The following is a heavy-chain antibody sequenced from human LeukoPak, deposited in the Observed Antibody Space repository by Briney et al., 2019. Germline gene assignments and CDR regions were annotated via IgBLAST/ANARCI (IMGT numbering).Heavy chain of an antibody. V-gene: IGHV4-39*07. D-gene: IGHD6-13*01. J-gene: IGHJ5*02. CDR2: IYHSGIT. CDR3: ARTTGGSSWPNWFDP. CDR1: GDSIRSSTYY. Sequence: SETLSLTCTVSGDSIRSSTYYWGWIRQPPGKGLEWIGSIYHSGITYYNPSLMSRVSISVDTSKKQFSLKVSSVTAADTAVYYCARTTGGSSWPNWFDPWGQGTLVTVSS.